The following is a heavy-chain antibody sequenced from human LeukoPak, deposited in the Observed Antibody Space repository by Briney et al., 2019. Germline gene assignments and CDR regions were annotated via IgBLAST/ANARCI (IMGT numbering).Heavy chain of an antibody. CDR2: VSGSGSST. CDR1: GFTFTSYA. J-gene: IGHJ4*02. CDR3: AKTIGDWNDGERYFDY. Sequence: GGSLRLSCAASGFTFTSYAMSWVRQAPGKGLEWVSVVSGSGSSTYYADSAKGRFTISRDNSKNTLYLQMNSLRAEDTAVYYCAKTIGDWNDGERYFDYWGQGTLVTVSS. V-gene: IGHV3-23*01. D-gene: IGHD1-1*01.